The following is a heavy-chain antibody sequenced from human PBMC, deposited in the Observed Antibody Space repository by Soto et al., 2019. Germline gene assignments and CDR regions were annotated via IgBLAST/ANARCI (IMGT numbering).Heavy chain of an antibody. D-gene: IGHD7-27*01. CDR3: PREEGITLGGMEV. Sequence: GGSLRLSCAASGFTFSSYSMNWVRQAPGKGLEWVSSISSSSSYIYYADSVKGRFTISIDNAKNSLYLQMNSLRAEDTAVYYCPREEGITLGGMEVWGQGTTVTVSS. J-gene: IGHJ6*02. CDR1: GFTFSSYS. CDR2: ISSSSSYI. V-gene: IGHV3-21*01.